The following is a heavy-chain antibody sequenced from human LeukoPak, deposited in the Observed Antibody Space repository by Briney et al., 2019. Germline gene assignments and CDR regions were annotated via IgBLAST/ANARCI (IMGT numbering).Heavy chain of an antibody. V-gene: IGHV3-7*03. CDR1: GFTFTSYW. J-gene: IGHJ6*03. D-gene: IGHD5-12*01. Sequence: GGSLRLSCAASGFTFTSYWLGWVRQAPGKGLEWVTNINGDGNEIYYVDSVKGRFTISRDTAKKSLYLQMNSLRAEDTAVYYCARVRVAPPYYYYYMDVWGKGTTVTVSS. CDR2: INGDGNEI. CDR3: ARVRVAPPYYYYYMDV.